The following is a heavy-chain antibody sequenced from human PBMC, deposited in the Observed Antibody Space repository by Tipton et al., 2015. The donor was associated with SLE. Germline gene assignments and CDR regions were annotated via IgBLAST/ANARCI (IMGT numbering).Heavy chain of an antibody. V-gene: IGHV4-4*09. D-gene: IGHD4-17*01. CDR2: IYTSGST. CDR3: ARGRYGDFSLFDY. Sequence: TLSLTCTVSGGSISSYYWSWIRQPPGKGLEWIGYIYTSGSTNYNPSLKSRVTISVDTSKNQFSLKLSSVTAADTAVYYCARGRYGDFSLFDYWGQGTLVTVSS. J-gene: IGHJ4*02. CDR1: GGSISSYY.